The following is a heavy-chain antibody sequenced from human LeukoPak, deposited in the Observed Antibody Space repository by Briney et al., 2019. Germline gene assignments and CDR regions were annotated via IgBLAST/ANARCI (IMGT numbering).Heavy chain of an antibody. D-gene: IGHD2-21*01. Sequence: GGSLRLSCAASGFTFSSYSMNWVRQAPGKGLEWISYIRTTSDTIYYADSVKGRFTISRDDARNSLYLQMNSLRAEDTALYYCAKDGILWSSRLGYFDYWGQRTLVTVSS. CDR3: AKDGILWSSRLGYFDY. CDR2: IRTTSDTI. J-gene: IGHJ4*02. CDR1: GFTFSSYS. V-gene: IGHV3-48*01.